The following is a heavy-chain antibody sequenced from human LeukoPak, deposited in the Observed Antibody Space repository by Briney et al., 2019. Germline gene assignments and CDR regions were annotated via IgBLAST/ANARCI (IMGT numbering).Heavy chain of an antibody. V-gene: IGHV3-23*01. J-gene: IGHJ4*02. CDR3: AKALRAYSYDY. Sequence: QSGGSLRLSCAASGFTFSSYAMSWVRQAPGKGLEWVSAISGSGGSTYYADSVKGRFTISRDISKNTLYLQLNSLRVEDTAVYYCAKALRAYSYDYWGQGALVTVSS. CDR2: ISGSGGST. D-gene: IGHD5-18*01. CDR1: GFTFSSYA.